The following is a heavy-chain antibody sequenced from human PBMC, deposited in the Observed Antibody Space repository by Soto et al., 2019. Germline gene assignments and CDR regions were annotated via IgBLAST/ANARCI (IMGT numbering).Heavy chain of an antibody. J-gene: IGHJ4*01. CDR1: GYTFTTYG. CDR2: SNTYDADT. D-gene: IGHD2-2*01. Sequence: QVQLVQSGAEVKKPGASVKVSCQASGYTFTTYGVNWVRQAPGQGLEWMGWSNTYDADTKYAQKFQGRVTMTTDTSTSTAYMELRSLISDDSAVYYCAREYCTGTSCYGVDYWGHGTLVTVSS. V-gene: IGHV1-18*01. CDR3: AREYCTGTSCYGVDY.